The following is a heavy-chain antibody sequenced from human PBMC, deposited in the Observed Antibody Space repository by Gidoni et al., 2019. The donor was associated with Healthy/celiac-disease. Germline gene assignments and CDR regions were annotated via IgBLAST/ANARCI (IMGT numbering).Heavy chain of an antibody. Sequence: EVQLVESGGGLVKPGGSLRLSCAASGFPFSSYSMNWVRQAPGKGLEWVSSISSSSSYIYYADSVKGRFTISRDNAKNSLYLQMNSLRAEDTAVYYCARDPYSGSRNAFDIWGQGTMVTVSS. D-gene: IGHD1-26*01. CDR2: ISSSSSYI. CDR3: ARDPYSGSRNAFDI. J-gene: IGHJ3*02. CDR1: GFPFSSYS. V-gene: IGHV3-21*01.